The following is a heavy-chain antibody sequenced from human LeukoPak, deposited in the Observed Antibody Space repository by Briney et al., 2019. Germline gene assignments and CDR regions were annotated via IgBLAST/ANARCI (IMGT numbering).Heavy chain of an antibody. CDR3: ATSTVMNEYCFDY. CDR2: IYHSGST. CDR1: GGSMSSTKW. Sequence: SETLPLTCAVSGGSMSSTKWWSWVRQPPGKGLEWIGEIYHSGSTNYNPSLKSRITISVDKSKNQVSLNLNSVTAADTAVYYCATSTVMNEYCFDYWAQGTLVTVSS. V-gene: IGHV4-4*02. J-gene: IGHJ4*02. D-gene: IGHD4-17*01.